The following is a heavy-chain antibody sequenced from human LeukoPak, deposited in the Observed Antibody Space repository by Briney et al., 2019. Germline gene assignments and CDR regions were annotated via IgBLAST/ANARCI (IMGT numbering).Heavy chain of an antibody. CDR1: GFTFRNYV. V-gene: IGHV3-30-3*01. CDR3: AREGYYGSGSPPSLYFAY. Sequence: GGSLRLSCAASGFTFRNYVIHWVRQAPGKGLEWVAVTSSDLNMKLYADSVKGRFTISRDNSRSTLYLQMNSLRPEDTTIYYCAREGYYGSGSPPSLYFAYWGQGTLVTASS. J-gene: IGHJ4*02. D-gene: IGHD3-10*01. CDR2: TSSDLNMK.